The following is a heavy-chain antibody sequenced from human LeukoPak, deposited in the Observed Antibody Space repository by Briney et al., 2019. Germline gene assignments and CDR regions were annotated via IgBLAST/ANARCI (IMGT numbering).Heavy chain of an antibody. V-gene: IGHV4-59*01. J-gene: IGHJ4*02. CDR3: AREFTRSGYPYYFAY. Sequence: PSETLSLTCTVSGGSISSYYWSWIRQPPGKGLEWIGYIYYSWSTNYNPSLKSRVTISVDTSTTQFSLRLSSVTAADTAVYYCAREFTRSGYPYYFAYWGQGTLVTVSS. CDR1: GGSISSYY. CDR2: IYYSWST. D-gene: IGHD3-22*01.